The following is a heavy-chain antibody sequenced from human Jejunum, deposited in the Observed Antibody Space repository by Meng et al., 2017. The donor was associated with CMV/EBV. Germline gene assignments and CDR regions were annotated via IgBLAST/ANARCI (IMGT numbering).Heavy chain of an antibody. D-gene: IGHD2-21*01. CDR1: GFTFSNAW. CDR2: VKSEIDGATT. CDR3: TTGGVVGS. Sequence: CAASGFTFSNAWMNWVRQAPGKGLEWVGRVKSEIDGATTDYAASVKGRFTISRDDSKNTVYMQLNSLKSEDTGVYYCTTGGVVGSWGQGTLVTVSS. J-gene: IGHJ4*02. V-gene: IGHV3-15*01.